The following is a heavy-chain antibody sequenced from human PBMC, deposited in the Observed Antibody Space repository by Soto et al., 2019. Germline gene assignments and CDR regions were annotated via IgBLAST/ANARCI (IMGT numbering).Heavy chain of an antibody. CDR1: GFTFSSYS. J-gene: IGHJ3*02. CDR3: ARARVRGVENAFDI. CDR2: ISSASNII. V-gene: IGHV3-48*01. Sequence: EVQLVESGGGLVQPGGSLRLSCAASGFTFSSYSMNWVRQAPGMGLEWVSYISSASNIIYYTDSVKGRFTISRDNAKNSLYRQMNSLRAEDTAVYYCARARVRGVENAFDIWGQGTMVTVSS. D-gene: IGHD3-10*01.